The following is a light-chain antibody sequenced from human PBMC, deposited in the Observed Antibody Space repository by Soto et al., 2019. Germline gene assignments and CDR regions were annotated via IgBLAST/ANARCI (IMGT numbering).Light chain of an antibody. CDR3: QQYNNWPRT. Sequence: EVVMTQSPATLSVSPGERATLPCRASQGISSNLAWYQQKPGQAPRLLIYGASTRATGVPVRFRRGGSGTEFTLTISSLQSEEFAVYYCQQYNNWPRTFGQGTKVEIK. CDR1: QGISSN. J-gene: IGKJ1*01. CDR2: GAS. V-gene: IGKV3-15*01.